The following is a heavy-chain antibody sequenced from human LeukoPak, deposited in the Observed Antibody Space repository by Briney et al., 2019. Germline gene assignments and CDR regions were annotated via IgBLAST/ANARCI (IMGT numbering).Heavy chain of an antibody. J-gene: IGHJ4*02. CDR3: ARRRYYDYSGYFDY. CDR1: GDSVSSNSAA. D-gene: IGHD3-16*01. Sequence: SQTLSLTCAISGDSVSSNSAAWNWFRQSPSRGLEWLGRTFYTSKWFNDYAVSGKSRITINPDTSKNQFSLQLNSVTPEDTAVYYRARRRYYDYSGYFDYWGQGTLVTVSS. CDR2: TFYTSKWFN. V-gene: IGHV6-1*01.